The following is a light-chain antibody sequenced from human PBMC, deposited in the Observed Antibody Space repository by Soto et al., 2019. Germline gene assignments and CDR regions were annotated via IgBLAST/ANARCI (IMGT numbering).Light chain of an antibody. CDR3: SSYTSSSHYV. V-gene: IGLV2-14*01. J-gene: IGLJ1*01. Sequence: QSVLTQPASVSGSPGQSITISCTGTSSDVGGYNYVSWYQQHPGKAPKLMIYEVSNRPSGVSNRFPGSKSGNTASLTISGLQAEDEADYYCSSYTSSSHYVFGTGTKLTVL. CDR2: EVS. CDR1: SSDVGGYNY.